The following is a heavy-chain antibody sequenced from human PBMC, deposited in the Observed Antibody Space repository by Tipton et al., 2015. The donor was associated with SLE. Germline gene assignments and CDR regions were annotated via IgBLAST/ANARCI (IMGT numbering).Heavy chain of an antibody. CDR3: ARLRISGVLTGSYEYGMDV. D-gene: IGHD3-3*01. CDR2: INHSGSS. CDR1: GGSFSGSY. Sequence: TLSLTCAVHGGSFSGSYLSWFRQPPGMGLAWIGEINHSGSSNSNPPLKSRVTMSVDTSTNPCSLNLTSVTAADTAVYYCARLRISGVLTGSYEYGMDVWGQGTAVTVSS. J-gene: IGHJ6*02. V-gene: IGHV4-34*01.